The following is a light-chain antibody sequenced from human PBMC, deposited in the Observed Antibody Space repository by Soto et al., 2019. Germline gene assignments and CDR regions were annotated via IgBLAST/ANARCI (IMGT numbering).Light chain of an antibody. CDR2: DAS. J-gene: IGKJ4*01. Sequence: EIVLTQSPATLSLSPGERATLSCRASQSVSSYLAWYQQKPGQAPRLLIYDASNRATGIPARFSGSGSGTDFPLTISSLEPEAFAVYYCQQRSNWPLNFGGGTKVEIK. V-gene: IGKV3-11*01. CDR3: QQRSNWPLN. CDR1: QSVSSY.